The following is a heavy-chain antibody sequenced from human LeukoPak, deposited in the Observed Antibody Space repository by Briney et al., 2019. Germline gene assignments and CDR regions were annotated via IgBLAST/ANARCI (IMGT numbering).Heavy chain of an antibody. D-gene: IGHD3-10*01. Sequence: GASVKVSCKVSGYTLTELSMHWVRQAPGKGLEWMGGFDPEDGGTIYAQKFQGRVTMTEDTSTDTAYMELSSLRSEDTAVYYCATGSADYYYYYMDVWGKGTTVTVSS. CDR2: FDPEDGGT. CDR3: ATGSADYYYYYMDV. J-gene: IGHJ6*03. CDR1: GYTLTELS. V-gene: IGHV1-24*01.